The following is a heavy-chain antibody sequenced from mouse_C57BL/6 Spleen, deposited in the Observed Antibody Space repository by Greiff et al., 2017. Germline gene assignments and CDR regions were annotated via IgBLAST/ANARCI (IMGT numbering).Heavy chain of an antibody. CDR1: GYTFTSYW. D-gene: IGHD1-1*01. J-gene: IGHJ2*01. CDR3: ARRAYYGSSYGYFDY. V-gene: IGHV1-72*01. Sequence: QVQLQQPGAELVKPGASVKLSCKASGYTFTSYWMHWVKQRPGRGLEWIGRIDPNSGGTKYNEKFKSKATLTVDKPSSTAYMQLSGLTSEDSAVYYCARRAYYGSSYGYFDYWGQGTTLPVSS. CDR2: IDPNSGGT.